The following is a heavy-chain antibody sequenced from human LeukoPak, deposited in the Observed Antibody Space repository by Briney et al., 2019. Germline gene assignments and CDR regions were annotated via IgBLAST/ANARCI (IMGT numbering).Heavy chain of an antibody. CDR2: IYTSGST. Sequence: PSETLSLTCTVSVGSISSYYWSWIRQPAGKGLEWIGRIYTSGSTNYNPSLKSRVTISVDKSKNQFSLKLSSVTAADTAVYYCARASIAAADTVWFDPWGQGTLVTVSS. J-gene: IGHJ5*02. V-gene: IGHV4-4*07. D-gene: IGHD6-13*01. CDR3: ARASIAAADTVWFDP. CDR1: VGSISSYY.